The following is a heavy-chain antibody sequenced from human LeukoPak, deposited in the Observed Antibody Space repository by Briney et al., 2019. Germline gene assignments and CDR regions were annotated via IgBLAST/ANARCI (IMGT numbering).Heavy chain of an antibody. CDR1: GYSFTSYW. CDR2: IYPGDSDT. Sequence: GESLKISCKGSGYSFTSYWIGWVRQMPGKGLEWMGIIYPGDSDTRYSPSLKSRVTISVDTSKNQFSLKLSSVTAADTAVYYCARRTGTTPFDYWGQGTLVTVSS. J-gene: IGHJ4*02. D-gene: IGHD1-7*01. CDR3: ARRTGTTPFDY. V-gene: IGHV5-51*01.